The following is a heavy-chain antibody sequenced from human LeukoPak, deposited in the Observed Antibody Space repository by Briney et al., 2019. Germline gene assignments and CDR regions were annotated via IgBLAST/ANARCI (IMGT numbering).Heavy chain of an antibody. V-gene: IGHV4-30-4*08. CDR2: IYYSGST. CDR3: AREFWSGYSRFPVD. J-gene: IGHJ4*02. D-gene: IGHD3-3*01. CDR1: GGSISSGDYY. Sequence: SQTPSLTCTVSGGSISSGDYYWSWIRQPPEKGLEWIGYIYYSGSTYYNPSLKSRVTISVDTSKNQFSLKLSSVTAADTAVYYCAREFWSGYSRFPVDWGQGTLVTVSS.